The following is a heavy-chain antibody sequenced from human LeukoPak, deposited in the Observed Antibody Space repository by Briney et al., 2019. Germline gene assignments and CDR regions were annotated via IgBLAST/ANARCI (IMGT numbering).Heavy chain of an antibody. J-gene: IGHJ5*02. Sequence: GGSLRLSCAASGFTFSSYWMHWVRQVPGKGLVWVSRINTDGTITTYADAVKGRFTVSRDNAKNTLYLQMGSLRTEDTAVYYCASTVSRRDGYNFITWGQGTLVIVSS. D-gene: IGHD5-24*01. CDR1: GFTFSSYW. CDR2: INTDGTIT. CDR3: ASTVSRRDGYNFIT. V-gene: IGHV3-74*01.